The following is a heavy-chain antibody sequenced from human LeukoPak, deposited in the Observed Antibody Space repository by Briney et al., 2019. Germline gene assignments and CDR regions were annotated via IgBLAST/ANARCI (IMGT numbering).Heavy chain of an antibody. CDR1: GFTFSSYS. D-gene: IGHD6-19*01. V-gene: IGHV3-23*01. CDR3: ARRGGSRGWGAFDI. Sequence: PGGSLRLSCAASGFTFSSYSMNWVRQAPGKGLEWVSSITGTADKTYDADSVKGRFTISRDNSKNTLSLQMSSLRVEDTAIYYCARRGGSRGWGAFDIWGQGTIVTVSS. CDR2: ITGTADKT. J-gene: IGHJ3*02.